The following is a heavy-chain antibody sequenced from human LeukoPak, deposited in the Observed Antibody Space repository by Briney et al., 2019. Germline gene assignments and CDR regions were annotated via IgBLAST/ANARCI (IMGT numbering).Heavy chain of an antibody. CDR2: IYSGGST. Sequence: GGSLRLSCAASGFTVSSNYMSWVRQAPGKGLEWVSVIYSGGSTYYADSVKGRFTISRDNSKNTLYLQMDSLRAEDTAVYYCASRIAAPGFDYWGQGTLVTVSS. D-gene: IGHD6-13*01. CDR3: ASRIAAPGFDY. J-gene: IGHJ4*02. V-gene: IGHV3-53*01. CDR1: GFTVSSNY.